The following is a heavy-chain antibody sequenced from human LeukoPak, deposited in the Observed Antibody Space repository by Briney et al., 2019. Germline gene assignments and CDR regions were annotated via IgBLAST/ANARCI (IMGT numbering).Heavy chain of an antibody. D-gene: IGHD1-26*01. CDR3: AKPVSTTTYDFAN. CDR1: GFTFSSYW. CDR2: INSDGSST. J-gene: IGHJ4*02. Sequence: GGSLRLSCAASGFTFSSYWMHWVRQAPGKGLVWVSLINSDGSSTSYADSVKGRFTISRDNSKNTLFLQLNNLRDEDTAVYFCAKPVSTTTYDFANWGQGTLVTVSS. V-gene: IGHV3-74*01.